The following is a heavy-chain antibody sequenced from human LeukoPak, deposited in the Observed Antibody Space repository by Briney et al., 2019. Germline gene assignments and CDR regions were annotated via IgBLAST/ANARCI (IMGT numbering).Heavy chain of an antibody. CDR3: ARMNYYYYYMDV. CDR1: GYTFTSYG. J-gene: IGHJ6*03. V-gene: IGHV1-18*01. Sequence: ASVKVPCKASGYTFTSYGISWVRQAPGQGLEWMGWISAYNGNTNYAQKLQGRVTMTTDTSTSTAYMELRSLRSDDTAVYYCARMNYYYYYMDVWGKGTTVTVPS. CDR2: ISAYNGNT.